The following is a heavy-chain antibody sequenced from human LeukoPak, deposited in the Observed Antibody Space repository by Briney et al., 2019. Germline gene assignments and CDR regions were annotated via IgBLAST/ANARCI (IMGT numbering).Heavy chain of an antibody. CDR2: INPNSGGT. D-gene: IGHD2-2*01. Sequence: ASVKVSCKASGYTFTGYYMHWVRQAPGQGLEWMGWINPNSGGTNYAQKFQGRVTMTRDTSISTAYMELSRLRSDDTAVYYCARDHCSSTSCYGDLDYWGQGTLVTVSS. CDR1: GYTFTGYY. J-gene: IGHJ4*02. CDR3: ARDHCSSTSCYGDLDY. V-gene: IGHV1-2*02.